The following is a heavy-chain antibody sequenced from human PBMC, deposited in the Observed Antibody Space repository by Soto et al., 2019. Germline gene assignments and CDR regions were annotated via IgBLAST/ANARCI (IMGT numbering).Heavy chain of an antibody. CDR1: GGTFSSYT. CDR2: IIPILGIA. Sequence: SVKVSCKASGGTFSSYTIRWVRQAPGQGLEWMGRIIPILGIANYAQKFQGRVTITADKSTSTAYMELRSLRSEDTAVYYCARGLGRFGELMRRAFDIWGQGTMVTVSS. J-gene: IGHJ3*02. V-gene: IGHV1-69*02. D-gene: IGHD3-10*01. CDR3: ARGLGRFGELMRRAFDI.